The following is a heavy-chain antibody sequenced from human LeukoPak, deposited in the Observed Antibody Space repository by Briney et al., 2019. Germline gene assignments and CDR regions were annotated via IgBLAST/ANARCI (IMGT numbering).Heavy chain of an antibody. V-gene: IGHV3-33*01. CDR1: GFTFSSYG. J-gene: IGHJ6*04. D-gene: IGHD3-10*01. Sequence: GRSLRLSCAASGFTFSSYGMHWVRQAPGKGLEWVAVIWYDGSNKYYADSVKGRFTISRDNSKNTLYLQMNSLRAEDTAVYYCARDNSGFGDGMDVWGKGTTVTVSS. CDR2: IWYDGSNK. CDR3: ARDNSGFGDGMDV.